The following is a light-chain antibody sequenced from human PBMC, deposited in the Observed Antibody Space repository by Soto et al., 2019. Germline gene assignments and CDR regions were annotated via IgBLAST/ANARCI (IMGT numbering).Light chain of an antibody. CDR1: QSVSSK. CDR2: GAS. J-gene: IGKJ1*01. V-gene: IGKV3-15*01. Sequence: EIVMTQSPATLSVSPGERATLSCRASQSVSSKLAWYQQKPGQGPRLLIYGASTRATGIPARFSGSGSGTEFTLAISSRQSEAFAVYFCQHYSTWVWTFGQYTKVEI. CDR3: QHYSTWVWT.